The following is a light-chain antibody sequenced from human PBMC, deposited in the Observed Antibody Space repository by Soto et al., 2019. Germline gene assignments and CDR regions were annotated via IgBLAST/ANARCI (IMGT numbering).Light chain of an antibody. V-gene: IGLV1-51*02. CDR1: GSTIGNNY. CDR2: ENN. CDR3: GTWDSSLSAYV. J-gene: IGLJ1*01. Sequence: QSVLTQPPRGFGAQGQKVPTSCLGSGSTIGNNYVSWYQRLPGTAPKPLIYENNKRPSGIPDRFSGSKSGTSATLGITGLQTGDEADYYCGTWDSSLSAYVFGTGTKLTVL.